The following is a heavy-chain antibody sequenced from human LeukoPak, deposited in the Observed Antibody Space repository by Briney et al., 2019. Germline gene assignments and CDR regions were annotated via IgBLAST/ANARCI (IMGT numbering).Heavy chain of an antibody. CDR3: ARFPAYQWLLGDY. CDR1: GGSISSSSYY. Sequence: SETLSLTCTVSGGSISSSSYYWGWIRQPPGKGLEWIGSIYYSGSTYYNPSLKSRATISVDTSKNQFSLKLSSVTAADTAVYYCARFPAYQWLLGDYWGQGTLVTVSS. D-gene: IGHD3-22*01. CDR2: IYYSGST. V-gene: IGHV4-39*07. J-gene: IGHJ4*02.